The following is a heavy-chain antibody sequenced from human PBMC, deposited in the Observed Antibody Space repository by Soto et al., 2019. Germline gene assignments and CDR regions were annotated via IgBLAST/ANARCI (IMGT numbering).Heavy chain of an antibody. CDR3: ARDIWFERSKCLDY. CDR1: GFTFNTFG. CDR2: IWYDGSKA. V-gene: IGHV3-33*01. Sequence: QVHLVASGGGVVQPERSLRLSCAASGFTFNTFGMRWVRQAPGKGLEWVAVIWYDGSKAYYADSVKGRFTISRDNSKNTLYLEMNGLRAEDTAVYYCARDIWFERSKCLDYWGQGTLVTVSS. D-gene: IGHD3-10*01. J-gene: IGHJ4*02.